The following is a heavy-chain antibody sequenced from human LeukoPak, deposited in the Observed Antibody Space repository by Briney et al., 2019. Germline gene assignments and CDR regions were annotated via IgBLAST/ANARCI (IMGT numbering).Heavy chain of an antibody. Sequence: GGSLRLSCAASGFTFSSYAMSWVRQAPGKGLEWVSGINWNGGSTDYADSVKGRFTISRDNAKNSLYLQMNSLRAEDTALYYCARGGMTTVITDWGQGTLVTVSS. V-gene: IGHV3-20*04. J-gene: IGHJ4*02. D-gene: IGHD4-17*01. CDR2: INWNGGST. CDR1: GFTFSSYA. CDR3: ARGGMTTVITD.